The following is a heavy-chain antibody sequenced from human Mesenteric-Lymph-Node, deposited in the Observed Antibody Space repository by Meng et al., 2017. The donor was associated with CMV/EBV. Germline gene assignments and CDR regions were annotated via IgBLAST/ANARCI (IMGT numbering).Heavy chain of an antibody. V-gene: IGHV2-5*02. CDR2: VYWDDDK. D-gene: IGHD1-26*01. Sequence: FSGFSINTAGEVVGWIRQAPGKALEWVALVYWDDDKRYNPSLRSRLTINKDASRNNVVLTLTNLDPLDTATYYCAHRRGATDNCFDPWGQGILVTVSS. CDR3: AHRRGATDNCFDP. J-gene: IGHJ5*02. CDR1: GFSINTAGEV.